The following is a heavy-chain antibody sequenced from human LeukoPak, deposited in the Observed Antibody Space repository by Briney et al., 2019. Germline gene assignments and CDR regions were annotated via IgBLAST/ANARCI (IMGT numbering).Heavy chain of an antibody. D-gene: IGHD4-17*01. CDR1: GFTFSHYG. Sequence: PGRSLRLSCAASGFTFSHYGMHWVRQAPGKGLEWVAVIWNDGSNKFYADSVKGRFTISRDDSKNTIYLQMNRLRVEDTAVYYCARPKYDYVELEGWGQGTLVTVSS. CDR2: IWNDGSNK. V-gene: IGHV3-33*01. CDR3: ARPKYDYVELEG. J-gene: IGHJ4*02.